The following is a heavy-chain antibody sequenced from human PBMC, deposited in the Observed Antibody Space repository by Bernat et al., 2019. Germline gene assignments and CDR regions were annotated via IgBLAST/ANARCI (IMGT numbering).Heavy chain of an antibody. CDR3: ARDRAVRDDCGMDV. CDR2: ISSSSSYT. J-gene: IGHJ6*02. V-gene: IGHV3-11*06. CDR1: GFTFSDYY. Sequence: QVQLVESGGGLVKPGGSLRLSCAASGFTFSDYYMSWIRQAPGKGLEWVSYISSSSSYTNYADSVKGRFTIARDNAKNSLYLQMNSLGAEDAAVYYCARDRAVRDDCGMDVWGQGTTVTVSS. D-gene: IGHD3-10*01.